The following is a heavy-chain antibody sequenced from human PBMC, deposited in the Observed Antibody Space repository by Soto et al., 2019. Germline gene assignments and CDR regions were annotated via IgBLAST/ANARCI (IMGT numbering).Heavy chain of an antibody. D-gene: IGHD1-1*01. CDR2: IYWDDDK. V-gene: IGHV2-5*02. J-gene: IGHJ4*02. CDR3: AHRADLNGHWNGGSFDF. CDR1: GFSLTARPVG. Sequence: QITLKESGPTRVKPTQTLTLTCTFSGFSLTARPVGVGWIRQPPGKALEGLGIIYWDDDKRYSPSLKSRLTITNDTSNNHVVLTMTNMDPVDTATYYCAHRADLNGHWNGGSFDFWGQGVLVTVSS.